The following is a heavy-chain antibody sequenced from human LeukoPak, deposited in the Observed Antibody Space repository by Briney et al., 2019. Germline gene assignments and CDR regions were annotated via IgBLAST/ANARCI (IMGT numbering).Heavy chain of an antibody. CDR3: ARHSAYDKGFLYRFDP. CDR1: GDSVSSNSAA. D-gene: IGHD5-12*01. Sequence: SQTLSLTCAISGDSVSSNSAAWNWIRQSPSRGLEWLGRTYYRSKWYNDYAVSVKSRITINPDTSKNQFSLQLNSVTPEDTAVYFCARHSAYDKGFLYRFDPWGQGTLVTVSS. CDR2: TYYRSKWYN. V-gene: IGHV6-1*01. J-gene: IGHJ5*02.